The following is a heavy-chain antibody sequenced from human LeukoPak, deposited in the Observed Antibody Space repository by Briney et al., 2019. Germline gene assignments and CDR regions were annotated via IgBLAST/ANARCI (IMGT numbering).Heavy chain of an antibody. CDR1: GFTFSSYA. CDR3: ANQDIVVVPAAIQSL. Sequence: AGGSLRLSCAASGFTFSSYAMHWVRQAPGKGLEWVAVISYDGSNKYYADSVKGRFTISRDNSKNTLYLQMNSLRAEDTAVYYCANQDIVVVPAAIQSLWGQGTLVTVSS. J-gene: IGHJ4*02. D-gene: IGHD2-2*01. V-gene: IGHV3-30*04. CDR2: ISYDGSNK.